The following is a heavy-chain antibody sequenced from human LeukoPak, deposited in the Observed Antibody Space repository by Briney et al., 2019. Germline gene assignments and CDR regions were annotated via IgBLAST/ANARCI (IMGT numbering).Heavy chain of an antibody. V-gene: IGHV3-23*01. D-gene: IGHD3-9*01. J-gene: IGHJ4*02. CDR1: GFTFSSYA. CDR2: ISGSGGST. CDR3: AKDGRDDDILTGPHYFDY. Sequence: AGGSLRLSCAASGFTFSSYAMSSVRQAPGKGLEWVSAISGSGGSTYYADSVKGRFTISRDNSKNTLYLQMNSLRAEDTAVYYCAKDGRDDDILTGPHYFDYWGQGTLVTVSS.